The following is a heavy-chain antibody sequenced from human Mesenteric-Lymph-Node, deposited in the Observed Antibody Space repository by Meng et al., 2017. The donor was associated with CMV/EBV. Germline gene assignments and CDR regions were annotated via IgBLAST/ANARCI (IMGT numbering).Heavy chain of an antibody. CDR1: GGNFSRSA. D-gene: IGHD3-10*01. V-gene: IGHV1-69*04. CDR2: IIPILDIT. J-gene: IGHJ4*02. CDR3: ARAITMVRGVIRVFDY. Sequence: GGNFSRSAISWVRQAPGQGLEWMGRIIPILDITNYAQRFQGRVTITADKTTSTAYMEVSSLRSEDTAVYYCARAITMVRGVIRVFDYWGQGTLVTVSS.